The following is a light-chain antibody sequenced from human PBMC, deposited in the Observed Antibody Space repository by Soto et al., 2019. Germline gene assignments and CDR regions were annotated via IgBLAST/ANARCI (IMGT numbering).Light chain of an antibody. CDR2: ASS. Sequence: DVQMTQSPSSLSASVGDSVTITCRSSQTVKTYLNWYQHKPGKAPQLLIYASSRLQTGVASRFSGSGSGTYFSLTISSLQPEDFATYYCQQTSTTPGTFGQGTKVEIK. V-gene: IGKV1-39*01. CDR1: QTVKTY. CDR3: QQTSTTPGT. J-gene: IGKJ1*01.